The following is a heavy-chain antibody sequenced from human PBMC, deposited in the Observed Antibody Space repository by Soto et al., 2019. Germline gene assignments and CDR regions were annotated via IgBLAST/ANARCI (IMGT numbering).Heavy chain of an antibody. CDR2: VHHSVTT. J-gene: IGHJ1*01. CDR1: GVTVGYTSFY. CDR3: ARDTSSTSLRAEYFQF. Sequence: SETLSLTCDVSGVTVGYTSFYWGWLRKSPGKGLEWIGSVHHSVTTYYNPSLKGRVTISMDTSKNQFSLRLTSVTAADTAVYYCARDTSSTSLRAEYFQFWGQGTQVTVSS. V-gene: IGHV4-39*02. D-gene: IGHD6-13*01.